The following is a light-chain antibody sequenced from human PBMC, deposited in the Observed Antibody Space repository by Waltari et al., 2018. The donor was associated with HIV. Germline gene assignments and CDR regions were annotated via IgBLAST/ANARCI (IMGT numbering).Light chain of an antibody. J-gene: IGKJ2*01. Sequence: EIVMTQSPATLSVSPGERATLSCRASQSVSSNLAWYQQKPGQAPRLLIYGASTRATGIPARFSGSGSGTDFTLTISSLQSEDFAVYYCQQYNNWLQTFGQGTKLEIK. V-gene: IGKV3-15*01. CDR2: GAS. CDR1: QSVSSN. CDR3: QQYNNWLQT.